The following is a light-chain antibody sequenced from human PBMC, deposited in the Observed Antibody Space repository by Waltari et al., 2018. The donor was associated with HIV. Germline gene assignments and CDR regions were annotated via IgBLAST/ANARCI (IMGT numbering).Light chain of an antibody. V-gene: IGKV3-20*01. CDR1: QSVTSSN. Sequence: EVVLTQSPATLSLSPGERATLSCRASQSVTSSNLMWYQNKPGQAPRLLIFGASRRATGTPARFSGSGSGTDFTLTISSLEPEDFAVYYCQQYGNSPSFGQGTQVEIK. CDR2: GAS. CDR3: QQYGNSPS. J-gene: IGKJ1*01.